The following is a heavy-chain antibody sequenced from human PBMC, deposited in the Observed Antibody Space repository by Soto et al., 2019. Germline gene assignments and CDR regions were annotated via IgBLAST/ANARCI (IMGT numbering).Heavy chain of an antibody. V-gene: IGHV3-30*18. D-gene: IGHD6-19*01. Sequence: PGGSLRLSCAASGFTFSSYGMHWVRQAPGKGLEWVAVISYDGSNKYYADSVKGRFTISRDNSKNTLYLQMNSLRAEDTAVYYCAKMAGDGYYYYGMDVWGQGTTVTVSS. J-gene: IGHJ6*02. CDR2: ISYDGSNK. CDR3: AKMAGDGYYYYGMDV. CDR1: GFTFSSYG.